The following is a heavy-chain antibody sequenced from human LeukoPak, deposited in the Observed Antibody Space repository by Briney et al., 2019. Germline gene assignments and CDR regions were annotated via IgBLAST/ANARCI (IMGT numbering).Heavy chain of an antibody. CDR2: IYSGGST. V-gene: IGHV3-66*01. CDR3: ARDFCSAGSCYPDN. J-gene: IGHJ4*02. CDR1: GFTVSSNY. Sequence: GGSLRLSCAASGFTVSSNYMSWVRQAPGKGLEWVSVIYSGGSTYYADSVKGRFTISRDNSKSTLYLQMNSLRVEDTAVYYCARDFCSAGSCYPDNWGQGTLVTVSS. D-gene: IGHD2-15*01.